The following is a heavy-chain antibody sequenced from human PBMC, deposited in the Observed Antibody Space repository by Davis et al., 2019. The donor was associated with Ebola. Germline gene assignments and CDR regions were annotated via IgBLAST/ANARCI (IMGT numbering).Heavy chain of an antibody. CDR2: ISGSGGST. CDR1: GFTFSSYW. V-gene: IGHV3-23*01. J-gene: IGHJ4*02. CDR3: AKGDVGSSGYYSTGVDY. D-gene: IGHD3-22*01. Sequence: PGGSLRLSCAASGFTFSSYWMSWVRQAPGKGLEWVSAISGSGGSTYYADSVKGRFTISRDNSKNTLYLQMNSLRAEDTAVYYCAKGDVGSSGYYSTGVDYWGQGTLVTVSS.